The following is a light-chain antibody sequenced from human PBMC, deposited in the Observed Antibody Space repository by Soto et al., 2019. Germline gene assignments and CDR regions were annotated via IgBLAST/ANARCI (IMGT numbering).Light chain of an antibody. V-gene: IGKV1-5*01. CDR3: QQYTNYSRA. Sequence: EIEITQSPSTQPASLGDRVTITCRASQSISHFLAWYQQKPGKVPKLLIYDASNLGSGVPSRFSGSGSGTDFTLTISRLQPEDFTAYYCQQYTNYSRAFGEGTKVDI. J-gene: IGKJ1*01. CDR2: DAS. CDR1: QSISHF.